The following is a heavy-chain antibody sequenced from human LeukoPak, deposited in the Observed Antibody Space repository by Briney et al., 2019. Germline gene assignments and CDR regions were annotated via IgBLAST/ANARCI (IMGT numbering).Heavy chain of an antibody. CDR3: ADRSPYGMDV. CDR2: INHSGST. Sequence: PSETLSLTCAVYGGSFSGYYWSWIRQPPGKGLEWIGEINHSGSTNYNPSRKSRVTISVDTSKNQFSLKLSSVTAADTAVYYCADRSPYGMDVWGQGTTVTVSS. V-gene: IGHV4-34*01. CDR1: GGSFSGYY. J-gene: IGHJ6*02.